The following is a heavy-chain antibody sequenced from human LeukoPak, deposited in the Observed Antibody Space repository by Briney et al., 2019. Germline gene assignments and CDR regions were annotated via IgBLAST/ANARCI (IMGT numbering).Heavy chain of an antibody. Sequence: QPGGSLRLSCAASGFTFSSYSMNWVRQAPGKGLEWVSYISSSSSTIYYADSVKGRFTISRDNAKNSLYLQMNSLGDEDTAVYYCARGYDILTGQFDYWGQGTLVTVSS. CDR1: GFTFSSYS. J-gene: IGHJ4*02. CDR2: ISSSSSTI. CDR3: ARGYDILTGQFDY. V-gene: IGHV3-48*02. D-gene: IGHD3-9*01.